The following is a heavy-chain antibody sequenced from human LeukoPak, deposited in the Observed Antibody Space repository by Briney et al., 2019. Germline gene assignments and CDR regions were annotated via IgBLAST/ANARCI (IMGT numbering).Heavy chain of an antibody. CDR3: APRPLVRGTLVE. V-gene: IGHV4-34*01. CDR2: INHSGST. D-gene: IGHD1-14*01. Sequence: SETLSLTCAVYGGSFSGYYWSWLRQPPGKGLEWIGEINHSGSTNYNPSLKSRVTISVDTSKNQLSLKLSSVTAADTAVYYCAPRPLVRGTLVEWGQGTLVTVSS. J-gene: IGHJ4*02. CDR1: GGSFSGYY.